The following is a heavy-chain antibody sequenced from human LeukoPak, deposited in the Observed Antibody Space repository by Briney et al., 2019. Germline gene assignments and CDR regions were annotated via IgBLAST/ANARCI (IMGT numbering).Heavy chain of an antibody. V-gene: IGHV4-59*01. D-gene: IGHD5-24*01. Sequence: SETLSLTCTVSGDSISSYYWSWIRQPPGKGLEWIGYIYYSGSTNYNPSLKSRVTISVDTSKNQFSLKLSSVTAADTAVYYCARETVPPKMATIRYFDYWGQGTLVTVSS. CDR2: IYYSGST. CDR3: ARETVPPKMATIRYFDY. CDR1: GDSISSYY. J-gene: IGHJ4*02.